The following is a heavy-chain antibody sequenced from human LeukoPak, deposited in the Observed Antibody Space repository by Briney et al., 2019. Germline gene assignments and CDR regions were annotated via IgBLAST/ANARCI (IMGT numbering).Heavy chain of an antibody. CDR1: GFIFSSYA. CDR2: IGGSAAST. D-gene: IGHD2/OR15-2a*01. Sequence: GGSLRLSCEASGFIFSSYAMSWVRQAPGKGLEWVSTIGGSAASTVYRDSVQGRFTISRDNSKNTLYLQMSSLRAEDTAVYYFGGDRMDVPGCNYFLGGQGPLVPVPP. V-gene: IGHV3-23*01. J-gene: IGHJ4*02. CDR3: GGDRMDVPGCNYFL.